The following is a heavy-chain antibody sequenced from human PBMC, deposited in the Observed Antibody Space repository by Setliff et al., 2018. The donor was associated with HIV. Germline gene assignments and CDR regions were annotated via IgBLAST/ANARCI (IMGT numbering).Heavy chain of an antibody. D-gene: IGHD3-16*01. V-gene: IGHV3-66*01. J-gene: IGHJ4*02. CDR1: GFTVSSNY. CDR2: IYSGGST. CDR3: AAVPWGHSSLIIDH. Sequence: GGSLRLSCAASGFTVSSNYMSWARQAPGKGLEWVSVIYSGGSTYYADSVKGRFTISRDNSKNTLYLRMHSLRVEDTAVYYCAAVPWGHSSLIIDHWGQGTPVTVSS.